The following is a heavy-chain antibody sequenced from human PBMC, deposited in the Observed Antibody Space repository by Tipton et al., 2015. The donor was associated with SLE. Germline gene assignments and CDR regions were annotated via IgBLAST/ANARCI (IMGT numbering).Heavy chain of an antibody. CDR3: AREGCTSTRCDRNWPDF. J-gene: IGHJ5*01. Sequence: TLSLTCTVSGGSISSGDYYWSWVRQPPGKGLEWIGYISYNGDTYYNPSLTSRVTISVDTSKNQFSLKLSSVTAADTAFYYCAREGCTSTRCDRNWPDFWGQGTLVTVSS. CDR1: GGSISSGDYY. D-gene: IGHD2-2*01. V-gene: IGHV4-30-4*08. CDR2: ISYNGDT.